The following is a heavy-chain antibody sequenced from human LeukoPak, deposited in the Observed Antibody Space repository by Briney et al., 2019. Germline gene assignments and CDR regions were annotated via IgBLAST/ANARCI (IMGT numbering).Heavy chain of an antibody. D-gene: IGHD6-13*01. CDR1: GFTVSSNY. V-gene: IGHV3-66*01. CDR3: ARGDSSRWYGGGFDP. Sequence: AGGSLRLSCAASGFTVSSNYMSWVRQAPGKGLEWVSVIYSGGSTYYADSVKGRFTISRDNSKNTLYLQMDSLRAGDTAVYYCARGDSSRWYGGGFDPWGPGTLVTVSS. CDR2: IYSGGST. J-gene: IGHJ5*02.